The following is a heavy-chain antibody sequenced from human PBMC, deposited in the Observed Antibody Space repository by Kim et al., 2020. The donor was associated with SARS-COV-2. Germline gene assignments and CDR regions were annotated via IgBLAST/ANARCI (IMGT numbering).Heavy chain of an antibody. CDR2: INHSGST. CDR3: ARGTMAGIAAAGYYYYYGMDV. CDR1: GGSFSGYY. D-gene: IGHD6-13*01. V-gene: IGHV4-34*01. J-gene: IGHJ6*02. Sequence: SETLSLTCAVYGGSFSGYYWSWIRQPPGKGLEWIGEINHSGSTNYNPSLKSRVTISVDTSKNQFSLKLSSVTAADTAVYYCARGTMAGIAAAGYYYYYGMDVWGQGTTVTVSS.